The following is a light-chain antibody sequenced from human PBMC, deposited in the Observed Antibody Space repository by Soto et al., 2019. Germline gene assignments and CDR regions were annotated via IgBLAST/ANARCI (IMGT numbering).Light chain of an antibody. CDR2: DSS. V-gene: IGKV1-9*01. CDR3: QQLSHYPYT. Sequence: DIQLTQSPSSWLPPSKARFPISSGASTAFSSFLAWYQQEPGKPPKPLINDSSTLQTGVPSRFTGSGSGRKFTLTISGLQFGDFATYFCQQLSHYPYTFGQGTKLEI. J-gene: IGKJ2*01. CDR1: TAFSSF.